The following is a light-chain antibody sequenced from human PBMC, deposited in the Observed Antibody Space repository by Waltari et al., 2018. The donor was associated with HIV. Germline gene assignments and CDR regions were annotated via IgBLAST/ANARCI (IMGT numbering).Light chain of an antibody. CDR3: CSYAGSYTVYV. CDR1: SSDVGGYNY. J-gene: IGLJ1*01. CDR2: DVS. Sequence: QSALTQPRSVSGSPGQSVTISCTGTSSDVGGYNYVSWYQQHPGKAPKLMIYDVSKRPSGVPDRLSDSKSGNTDSLTISGLQAEDEADYYCCSYAGSYTVYVFGTGTKVTVL. V-gene: IGLV2-11*01.